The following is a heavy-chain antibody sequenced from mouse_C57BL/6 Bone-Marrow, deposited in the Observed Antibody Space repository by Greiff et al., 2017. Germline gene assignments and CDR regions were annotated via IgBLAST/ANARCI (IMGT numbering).Heavy chain of an antibody. CDR3: SILDDGYYEGY. CDR2: IYPRDGST. Sequence: VQLQQSGPELVKPGASVKLSCKASGYTFTSYDLNWVKQRPGQGLEWIGWIYPRDGSTKYNEKFKSKATLTVDTSSSTAYMELHILTSEDSAVYFCSILDDGYYEGYWGRGTTLTVSS. J-gene: IGHJ2*01. V-gene: IGHV1-85*01. CDR1: GYTFTSYD. D-gene: IGHD2-3*01.